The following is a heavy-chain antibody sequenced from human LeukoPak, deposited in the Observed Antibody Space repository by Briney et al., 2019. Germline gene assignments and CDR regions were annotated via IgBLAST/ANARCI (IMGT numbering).Heavy chain of an antibody. Sequence: PGGSLRLSCAVSGFTLRSYAIHWVRQAPGKGLQLVAFISYDAAVKYYADSVRGRFTVSRDNSKNTLSLQMNSLRPEDTAVYYCARDFSTWYSIDYWGRGTLVTVSS. CDR3: ARDFSTWYSIDY. CDR1: GFTLRSYA. D-gene: IGHD2-15*01. V-gene: IGHV3-30-3*01. J-gene: IGHJ4*02. CDR2: ISYDAAVK.